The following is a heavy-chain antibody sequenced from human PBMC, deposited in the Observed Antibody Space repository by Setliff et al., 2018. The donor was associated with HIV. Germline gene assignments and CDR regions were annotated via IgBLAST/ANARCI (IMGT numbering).Heavy chain of an antibody. J-gene: IGHJ4*02. Sequence: SETLSLTCNVSGGSISSGNYYWSWIRLPAGKGLEWVGHIYTSGSTNYNPSLKSRVSMSIDTSKNQFSLKLSSVTAADTAVYYCAGSWSGYPLSFGYWGQGTLVTVSS. V-gene: IGHV4-61*09. D-gene: IGHD3-3*01. CDR1: GGSISSGNYY. CDR3: AGSWSGYPLSFGY. CDR2: IYTSGST.